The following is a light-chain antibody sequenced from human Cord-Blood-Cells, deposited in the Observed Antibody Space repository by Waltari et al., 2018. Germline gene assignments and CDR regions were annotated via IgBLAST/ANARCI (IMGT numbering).Light chain of an antibody. CDR1: SSNIGSNT. Sequence: QSVLTQPPSASGTPGQRVTISCSGSSSNIGSNTVNWYQQPPGTAPKLLICRHNQRPSGVPVRFSGSKSGTSASLAISGLQSEDEADYYCAAWDDSLNGWVFGGGTKLTVL. CDR3: AAWDDSLNGWV. CDR2: RHN. J-gene: IGLJ3*02. V-gene: IGLV1-44*01.